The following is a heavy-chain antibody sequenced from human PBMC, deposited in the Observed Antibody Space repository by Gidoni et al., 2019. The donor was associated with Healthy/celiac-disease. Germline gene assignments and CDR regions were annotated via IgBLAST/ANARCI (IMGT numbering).Heavy chain of an antibody. D-gene: IGHD3-3*01. CDR3: ARDPSDFWSGYYPGSYFDY. V-gene: IGHV3-33*01. CDR2: IWYDGSNK. CDR1: GFPFSSYG. J-gene: IGHJ4*02. Sequence: VQLVESGGGVFQPGRSLILSFAASGFPFSSYGLHWVRQAPGKGLEWVAVIWYDGSNKYYADSVKGRFTISRDNSKNTLYLQMNSLRAEDTAVYYCARDPSDFWSGYYPGSYFDYWGQGTLVTVSS.